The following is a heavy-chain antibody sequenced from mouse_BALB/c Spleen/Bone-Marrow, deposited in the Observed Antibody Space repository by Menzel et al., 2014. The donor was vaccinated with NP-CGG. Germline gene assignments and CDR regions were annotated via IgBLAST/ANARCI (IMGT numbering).Heavy chain of an antibody. CDR1: GYTFTSYW. CDR2: INPSNGRT. J-gene: IGHJ1*01. D-gene: IGHD1-1*01. Sequence: QVQLQQSGAELVKPGASVKLSCKASGYTFTSYWMHWVKQRPGQGLEWIGEINPSNGRTNYNAKFKSKATLTVDKSSSTADMQLNSLTSEDTAVYSCAPYCYGSGYDFCWYFDVWGAGTTVTVSS. CDR3: APYCYGSGYDFCWYFDV. V-gene: IGHV1S81*02.